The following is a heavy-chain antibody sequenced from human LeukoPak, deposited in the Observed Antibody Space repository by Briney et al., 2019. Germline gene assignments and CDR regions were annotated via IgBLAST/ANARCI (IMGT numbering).Heavy chain of an antibody. J-gene: IGHJ5*02. CDR2: ISAYNGNT. CDR1: GYTFTNYG. D-gene: IGHD2-15*01. V-gene: IGHV1-18*04. Sequence: GASVKVSCATIGYTFTNYGISWVRQAPGQGLEWMGWISAYNGNTNYAQKLQGRVTMTTDTSTGTAYMELRSLRSDDTAVYYCARLGYCSGGSCYFNHNWFDPWGQGTLVTVSS. CDR3: ARLGYCSGGSCYFNHNWFDP.